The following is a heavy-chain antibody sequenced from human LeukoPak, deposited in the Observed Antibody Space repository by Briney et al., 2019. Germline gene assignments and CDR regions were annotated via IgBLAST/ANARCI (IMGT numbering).Heavy chain of an antibody. CDR2: IIPILGIA. CDR3: ARDDYYGMDV. J-gene: IGHJ6*02. V-gene: IGHV1-69*04. CDR1: GGTFSSYA. Sequence: SVKVSCKASGGTFSSYAISWVRQAPGQGLEWMGRIIPILGIANYAQKFQGRVTITADKSTSTVYMELSSLRSEDTAVYYCARDDYYGMDVWGQGTTVTVSS.